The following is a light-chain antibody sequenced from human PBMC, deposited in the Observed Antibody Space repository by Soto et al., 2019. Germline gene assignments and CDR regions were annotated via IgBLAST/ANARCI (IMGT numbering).Light chain of an antibody. CDR3: SSYTSSTTPVL. J-gene: IGLJ2*01. CDR1: SSDVGGYNY. V-gene: IGLV2-14*01. CDR2: EVS. Sequence: QSALTQPASVSGSPGQSITISCTGTSSDVGGYNYVSWYQQHPGKAPKLMIYEVSYRPSGGSNRFSGSKSGNTASLTISGLQAEDEADYYCSSYTSSTTPVLFGGGTKLTVL.